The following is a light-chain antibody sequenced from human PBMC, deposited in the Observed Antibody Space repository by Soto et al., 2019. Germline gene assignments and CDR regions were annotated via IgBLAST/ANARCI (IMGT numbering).Light chain of an antibody. J-gene: IGKJ5*01. CDR2: DAS. CDR1: QVVSRN. V-gene: IGKV3-11*01. CDR3: QQRSNWPPIT. Sequence: ENVMTQSPVTLRLSPGERATLPCRARQVVSRNLAWYQQKPGQAPRLLIYDASNRATGIPARFSGSGSGTDFTLTISSLEPEDFAVYYCQQRSNWPPITFGQGTRLEI.